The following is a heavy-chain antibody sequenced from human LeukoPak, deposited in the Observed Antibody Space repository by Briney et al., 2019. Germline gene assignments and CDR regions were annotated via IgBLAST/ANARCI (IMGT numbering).Heavy chain of an antibody. CDR2: ISYDGNDR. CDR3: ARDSEPGGWFGKVDC. V-gene: IGHV3-30*03. J-gene: IGHJ4*01. Sequence: GGSLRLSCAASGFTFSSYGMHWVRQAPGKGLEWVAVISYDGNDRYYADSIKDRFTISRDISKNTLYLQMNSLRTEDTAVYYCARDSEPGGWFGKVDCWGHGTLVIVSS. D-gene: IGHD3-10*01. CDR1: GFTFSSYG.